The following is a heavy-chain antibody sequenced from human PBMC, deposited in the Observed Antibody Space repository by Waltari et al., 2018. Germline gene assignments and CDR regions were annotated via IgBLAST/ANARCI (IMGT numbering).Heavy chain of an antibody. CDR3: AKIAAPGFDP. V-gene: IGHV4-34*01. CDR1: GGSFSGYY. CDR2: INHSGST. Sequence: QVQLQQWGAGLLKPSETLSLTCAVYGGSFSGYYWSWIRQPPGKGLEWIGEINHSGSTNYNPSLKSRVTISVDTSKNQFSLKLSSVTAADTAVYYCAKIAAPGFDPWGQGTLVTVSS. D-gene: IGHD6-13*01. J-gene: IGHJ5*02.